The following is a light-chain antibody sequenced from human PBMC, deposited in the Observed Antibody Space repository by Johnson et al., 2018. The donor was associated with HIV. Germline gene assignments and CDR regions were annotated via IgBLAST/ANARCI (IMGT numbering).Light chain of an antibody. CDR1: SSNIGNNY. J-gene: IGLJ1*01. V-gene: IGLV1-51*01. CDR2: DNN. CDR3: GTWDSSLRGGV. Sequence: QSVLTQPPSVSAAPGQKVTISCSGSSSNIGNNYVSWYQQLPGTAPKLIIYDNNKRPSGIPDRFSGSKSGTSATLGITGLQTGDEADYYCGTWDSSLRGGVFGTGTKVTV.